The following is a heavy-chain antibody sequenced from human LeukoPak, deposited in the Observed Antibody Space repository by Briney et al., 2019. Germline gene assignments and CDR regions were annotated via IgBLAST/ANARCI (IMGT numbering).Heavy chain of an antibody. Sequence: SGVSLRLSCAASGFTFSTYWMSWVRQAPGKGLEWVANIKQDGNEKYYVDSVKGRFTISRDNAKNSLYLQMNSLRAEDTAVYYCARVSSYGSGSYYNPWIDYWGQGTLVTVSS. D-gene: IGHD3-10*01. V-gene: IGHV3-7*01. CDR2: IKQDGNEK. CDR1: GFTFSTYW. J-gene: IGHJ4*02. CDR3: ARVSSYGSGSYYNPWIDY.